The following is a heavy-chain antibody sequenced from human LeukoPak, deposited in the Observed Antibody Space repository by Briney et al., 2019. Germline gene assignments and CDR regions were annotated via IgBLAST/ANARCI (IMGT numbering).Heavy chain of an antibody. CDR1: GGTFSSYA. D-gene: IGHD3-22*01. J-gene: IGHJ4*02. CDR2: VIPIFGTA. V-gene: IGHV1-69*13. Sequence: SVTVSCKASGGTFSSYAISWVRQAPGQGLEWMGGVIPIFGTANYAQKFQGRVTITADESTSTAYMELSSLRSEDTAVYYCARDQLADSSGPPAEQSYYFDYWGQGTLVTVSS. CDR3: ARDQLADSSGPPAEQSYYFDY.